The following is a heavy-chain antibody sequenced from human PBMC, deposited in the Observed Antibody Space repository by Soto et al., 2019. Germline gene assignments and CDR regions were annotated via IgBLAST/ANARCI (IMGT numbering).Heavy chain of an antibody. CDR2: IYYSGST. CDR1: GGSISSGDYY. V-gene: IGHV4-30-4*01. J-gene: IGHJ6*02. D-gene: IGHD5-12*01. Sequence: SETLSLTCTVSGGSISSGDYYWSWIRQPPGKGLEWIGYIYYSGSTYYNPSLKSRVTISVDTSKNQFSLKLSSVTAADTAVYYCARVLSGGYSGYDDYYYYGMDVWGQGTTVTVSS. CDR3: ARVLSGGYSGYDDYYYYGMDV.